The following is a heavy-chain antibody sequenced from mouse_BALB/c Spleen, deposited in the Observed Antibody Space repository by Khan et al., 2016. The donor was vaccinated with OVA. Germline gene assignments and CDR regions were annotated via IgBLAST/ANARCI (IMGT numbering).Heavy chain of an antibody. D-gene: IGHD1-1*01. CDR3: ARHGSTSWFVY. Sequence: IQLVQSGPELMKPGASVKISCKASGYSFTTYYIHWVKQSHGKTLEWIGYIDPCNGGSTYNQKFKGKATLTVDKSSSTAYMHLSSLTSEDSAVYYCARHGSTSWFVYWGQGTLVTVSA. V-gene: IGHV1S135*01. CDR1: GYSFTTYY. J-gene: IGHJ3*01. CDR2: IDPCNGGS.